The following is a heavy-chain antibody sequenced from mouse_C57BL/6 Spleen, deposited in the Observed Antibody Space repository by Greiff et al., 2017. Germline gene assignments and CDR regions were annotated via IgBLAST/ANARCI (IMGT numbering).Heavy chain of an antibody. J-gene: IGHJ3*01. CDR3: ARSLSTMVTTGFAY. Sequence: QVQLQQPGAELVRPGTSVKLSCKASGYTFTSYWMHWVKQRPGQGLEWIGVIDPSDSYTNSNQKFKGKATLTVDTSSSTAYMQLSSLTSEDSAVYYCARSLSTMVTTGFAYWGQGTLVTVSA. D-gene: IGHD2-2*01. CDR1: GYTFTSYW. CDR2: IDPSDSYT. V-gene: IGHV1-59*01.